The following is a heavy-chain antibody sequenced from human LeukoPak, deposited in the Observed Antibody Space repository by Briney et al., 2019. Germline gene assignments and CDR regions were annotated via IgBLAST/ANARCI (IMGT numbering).Heavy chain of an antibody. V-gene: IGHV3-30*18. Sequence: HPAGSLRLSCAASGFTFSRYGLHWVRQAPGKGLEWVTVIANDGKDKKYADSVKGRFTISRDNSKSTLYLQMNSLRAEDTGVYYCAKDQQVGAAAYYFDSWGQGTLVTVSS. D-gene: IGHD2-2*01. CDR3: AKDQQVGAAAYYFDS. CDR1: GFTFSRYG. CDR2: IANDGKDK. J-gene: IGHJ4*02.